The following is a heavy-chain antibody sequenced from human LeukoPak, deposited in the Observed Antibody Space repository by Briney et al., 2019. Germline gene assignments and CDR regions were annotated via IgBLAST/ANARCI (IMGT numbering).Heavy chain of an antibody. V-gene: IGHV1-2*06. D-gene: IGHD4-11*01. CDR3: ARGVDYSNNNWFDP. Sequence: ASVKVSCKASGGTYSSYAINWVRQAPGQGLEWMGRISPNSGGTSYAQNFQGRVTMTRDTSISTAYMELSSLRSDDTAVYYCARGVDYSNNNWFDPWGQGTLVTVSS. CDR1: GGTYSSYA. CDR2: ISPNSGGT. J-gene: IGHJ5*02.